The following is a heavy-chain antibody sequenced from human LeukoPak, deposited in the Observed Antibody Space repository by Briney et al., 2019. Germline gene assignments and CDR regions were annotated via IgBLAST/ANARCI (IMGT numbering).Heavy chain of an antibody. D-gene: IGHD5-24*01. CDR1: GFTFRSYS. V-gene: IGHV3-48*01. J-gene: IGHJ4*02. CDR2: ISITSSTI. CDR3: ARDRDGLDY. Sequence: TGGSLRLSCAASGFTFRSYSMNWVRQAPGKGLEWVSYISITSSTIYYADSVKGRFTISRHNAKNSLYLQMNSLRAEDTAVYYCARDRDGLDYWGQGTLVTVSS.